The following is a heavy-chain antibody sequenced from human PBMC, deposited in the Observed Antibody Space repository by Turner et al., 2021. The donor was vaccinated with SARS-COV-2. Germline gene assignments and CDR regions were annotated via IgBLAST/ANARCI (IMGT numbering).Heavy chain of an antibody. V-gene: IGHV3-53*02. CDR3: ARAREDIVVVPAAMRAGYYGMDV. J-gene: IGHJ6*02. CDR1: GFTVSSNY. Sequence: EVQLVETVGGLIQPGGSLRLSCAASGFTVSSNYMSWVRQAKGKGLEWVSVIYSGGSKCYADSVKGRFTITRDNSKNKLYLQMNRLRAEDTAVYYCARAREDIVVVPAAMRAGYYGMDVWGQGTTVTVSS. CDR2: IYSGGSK. D-gene: IGHD2-2*01.